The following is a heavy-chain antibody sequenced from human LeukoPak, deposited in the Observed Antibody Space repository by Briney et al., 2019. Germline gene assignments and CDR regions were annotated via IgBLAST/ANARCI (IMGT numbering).Heavy chain of an antibody. CDR2: INPNSGGT. Sequence: GASVKVSCKASGYTFTGYYMHWVRQAPGQGLEWMGWINPNSGGTNYAQKFQGRVTMTRDTSISTAYMELSRLRSDDTAVYYCARVEHDYGDHRFDYWGQGTLVTVSS. D-gene: IGHD4-17*01. V-gene: IGHV1-2*02. CDR3: ARVEHDYGDHRFDY. CDR1: GYTFTGYY. J-gene: IGHJ4*02.